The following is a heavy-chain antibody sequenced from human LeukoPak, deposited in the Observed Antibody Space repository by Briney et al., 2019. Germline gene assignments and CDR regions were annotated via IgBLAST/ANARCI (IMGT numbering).Heavy chain of an antibody. CDR1: GYTFTAYF. D-gene: IGHD3-10*01. V-gene: IGHV1-2*02. CDR2: INPDSGGT. CDR3: ARAYFGYVSGSTFDY. J-gene: IGHJ4*02. Sequence: ASVKVSCKASGYTFTAYFMHWVRQGPGQGLEWMGWINPDSGGTNYAQKFQGRITMTRDTSISTAYMELSGLRSDDTAVYYCARAYFGYVSGSTFDYWGQGTLVTVSS.